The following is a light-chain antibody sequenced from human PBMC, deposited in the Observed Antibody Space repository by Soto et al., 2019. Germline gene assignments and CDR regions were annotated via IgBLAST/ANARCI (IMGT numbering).Light chain of an antibody. V-gene: IGLV2-8*01. Sequence: QSVLPQPPSASGSPGQSVTISCTGTSSDVGDYNYVSWYQQHPGKAPKLMIYEVSKRPSGVPDRFSGSKSGNTASLTVSGLQAEDEADYYCSSYAGSNRVFGTGTKVTVL. J-gene: IGLJ1*01. CDR2: EVS. CDR3: SSYAGSNRV. CDR1: SSDVGDYNY.